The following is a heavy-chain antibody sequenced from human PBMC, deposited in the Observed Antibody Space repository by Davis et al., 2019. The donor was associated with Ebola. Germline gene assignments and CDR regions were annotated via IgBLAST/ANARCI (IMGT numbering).Heavy chain of an antibody. D-gene: IGHD6-13*01. Sequence: SETLSLTCAVYGGSFSDYFWTWIRQTPGEGLEWLGEINHSGSTNYNSSLKSRVTIPVDTSKNQFSLSLRSVTAADTAVYYCARGFGGQQTYDSWGQGNLVTVSS. CDR3: ARGFGGQQTYDS. J-gene: IGHJ4*02. CDR2: INHSGST. V-gene: IGHV4-34*01. CDR1: GGSFSDYF.